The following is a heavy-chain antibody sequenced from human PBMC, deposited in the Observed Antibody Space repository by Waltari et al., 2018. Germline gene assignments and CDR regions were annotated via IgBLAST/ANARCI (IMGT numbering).Heavy chain of an antibody. D-gene: IGHD3-10*01. CDR1: GYRFTDYY. CDR3: VTALGDRSSASRPFDV. J-gene: IGHJ3*01. CDR2: VDPEDGET. V-gene: IGHV1-69-2*01. Sequence: EVQLLQSRNELKKPGRTVKISCQVSGYRFTDYYIHWVQQAPGKGPQWMGLVDPEDGETIYAERFQGRVTITADTSTETAFMELSSLTSDDTAVYYCVTALGDRSSASRPFDVWGLGTLITVSS.